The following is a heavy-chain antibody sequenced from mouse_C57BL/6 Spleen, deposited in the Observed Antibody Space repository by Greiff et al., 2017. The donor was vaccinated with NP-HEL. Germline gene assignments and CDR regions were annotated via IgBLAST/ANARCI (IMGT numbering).Heavy chain of an antibody. CDR1: GFTFSDYY. CDR3: AREEGAFAY. Sequence: EVKLVESEGGLVPPGSSMKLSCTASGFTFSDYYMAWVRQVPEKGLEWVANINYDGSSTYYLDSLKSRFIISSDNATTILSLHMSSLESEDTSSYYCAREEGAFAYWGQGTLVTVSA. CDR2: INYDGSST. V-gene: IGHV5-16*01. D-gene: IGHD3-3*01. J-gene: IGHJ3*01.